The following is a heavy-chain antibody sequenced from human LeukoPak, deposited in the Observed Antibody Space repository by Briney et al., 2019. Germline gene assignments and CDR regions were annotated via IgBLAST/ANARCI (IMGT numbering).Heavy chain of an antibody. CDR3: ARDYGAGRRAFDI. D-gene: IGHD4-17*01. V-gene: IGHV3-74*01. J-gene: IGHJ3*02. CDR1: GFTFSNYW. CDR2: VIDDGTTT. Sequence: WESLRLSCVASGFTFSNYWMHWVRQAPGKGLVWVSRVIDDGTTTNYVDSVKGRFSISRDNAKNTVYLEMNSLRAEDTAVYYCARDYGAGRRAFDIWGLGTMDTLSS.